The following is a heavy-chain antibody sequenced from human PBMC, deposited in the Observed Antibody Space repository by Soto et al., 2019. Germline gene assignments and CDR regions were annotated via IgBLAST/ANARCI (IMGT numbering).Heavy chain of an antibody. CDR2: IKSKTDGGTT. Sequence: PWGSLRLSCAASGFTFSNAWIIWFRHSPFKGLEWVGRIKSKTDGGTTDYAAPVKGRFTISRDDSKNTLYLQMNSLKTEDTAVYYCTTDGYNWNHGPKKNDYWGQGTLVTVSS. CDR1: GFTFSNAW. V-gene: IGHV3-15*01. J-gene: IGHJ4*02. D-gene: IGHD1-20*01. CDR3: TTDGYNWNHGPKKNDY.